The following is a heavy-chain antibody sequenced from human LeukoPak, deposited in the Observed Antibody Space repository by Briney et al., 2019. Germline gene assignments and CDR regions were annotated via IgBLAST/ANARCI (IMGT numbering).Heavy chain of an antibody. Sequence: PGGSLRLSCAASGFKFDNFAIHWVRQAPGKGLEWVAVIWYDGSNKYYADSVKGRFTISRDNSKNTLYLQMNSLRAEDTAVYYCARAHVGYCSSTSCLYFDYWGQGTLVTVSS. V-gene: IGHV3-33*08. CDR3: ARAHVGYCSSTSCLYFDY. CDR2: IWYDGSNK. J-gene: IGHJ4*02. CDR1: GFKFDNFA. D-gene: IGHD2-2*01.